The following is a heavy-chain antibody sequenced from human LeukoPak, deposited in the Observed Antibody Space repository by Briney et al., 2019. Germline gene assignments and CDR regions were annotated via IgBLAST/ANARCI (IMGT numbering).Heavy chain of an antibody. CDR1: GFTFSSYA. Sequence: GGSLRLSCAASGFTFSSYAMSWVRQAPGKGLEWVSSISSSSSYIYYADSVKGRFTISRDNAKNSLYLQMNSLRAEDTAVYYCASAITMIEDYFDYWGQGTLVTVSS. D-gene: IGHD3-22*01. J-gene: IGHJ4*02. CDR2: ISSSSSYI. V-gene: IGHV3-21*01. CDR3: ASAITMIEDYFDY.